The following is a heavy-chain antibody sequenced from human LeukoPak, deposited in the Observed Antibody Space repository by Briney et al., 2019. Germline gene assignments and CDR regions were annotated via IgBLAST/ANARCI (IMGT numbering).Heavy chain of an antibody. D-gene: IGHD3-9*01. V-gene: IGHV3-30*04. CDR3: ARDSVDAATFDWLWHWFDP. J-gene: IGHJ5*02. CDR1: GFTFSSYA. CDR2: ISYDGSNK. Sequence: PGGSLRLSCAASGFTFSSYAMHWVRQAPGKGLEWVAVISYDGSNKYYADSVKGRFTISRDNSKNTLYLQMNSLRAEDTAVYYCARDSVDAATFDWLWHWFDPWGQGTLVTVSS.